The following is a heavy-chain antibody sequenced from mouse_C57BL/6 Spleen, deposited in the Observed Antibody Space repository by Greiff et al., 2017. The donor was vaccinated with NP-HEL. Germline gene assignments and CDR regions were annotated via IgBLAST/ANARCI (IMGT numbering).Heavy chain of an antibody. J-gene: IGHJ2*01. V-gene: IGHV1-80*01. CDR1: GYAFRSYW. D-gene: IGHD1-1*01. CDR3: ARGYYGSSGNFDY. CDR2: IYPGDGDT. Sequence: QVQLQQSGAELVKPGASVKISCKASGYAFRSYWMNWVKQRPGKGLEWIGQIYPGDGDTNYNGKFKGKATLTADKSSSTAYMQLSSLTSEDSAVYFCARGYYGSSGNFDYWGQGTTLTVSS.